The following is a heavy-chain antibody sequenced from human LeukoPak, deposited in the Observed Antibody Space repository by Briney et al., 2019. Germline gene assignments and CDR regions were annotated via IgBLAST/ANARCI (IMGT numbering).Heavy chain of an antibody. V-gene: IGHV4-39*07. D-gene: IGHD3-10*01. CDR2: IYYSGST. CDR1: GGSISSSSYY. CDR3: ARVHTEPSVRGVIIPYYYGMDV. J-gene: IGHJ6*02. Sequence: PSETLSLTCTVSGGSISSSSYYWGWIRQPPGKGLEWIGSIYYSGSTYYNPSLKSRVTISVDTSKNQFSLKLSSVTAADTAVYYCARVHTEPSVRGVIIPYYYGMDVWGQGTTVTVSS.